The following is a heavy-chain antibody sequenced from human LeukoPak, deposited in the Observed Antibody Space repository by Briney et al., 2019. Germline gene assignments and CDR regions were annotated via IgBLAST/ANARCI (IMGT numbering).Heavy chain of an antibody. Sequence: PGGSLRLSCAASGFTVSNNYMNWVRQAPGKGLEWVAVISDDGSNTYYADSVKGRFTISRDNSKNTLYLQLNSLRTEDTAVYYCAKDADTATIIYWYFDLWGRGTLVTVSS. V-gene: IGHV3-30*18. J-gene: IGHJ2*01. D-gene: IGHD5-18*01. CDR3: AKDADTATIIYWYFDL. CDR2: ISDDGSNT. CDR1: GFTVSNNY.